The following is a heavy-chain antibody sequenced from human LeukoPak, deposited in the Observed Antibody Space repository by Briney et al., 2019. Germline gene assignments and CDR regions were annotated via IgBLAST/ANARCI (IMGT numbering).Heavy chain of an antibody. CDR3: AKGQLRSATRYYGMDV. Sequence: GASLRLSCAASGFTFSNYAMSWVRQAPGKGLEWVSAISGSGGSTYYADSVKGRFTISRDNSKNTLYLQMNSLRAEDTAVYYCAKGQLRSATRYYGMDVWGQGTTVTVSS. V-gene: IGHV3-23*01. CDR1: GFTFSNYA. D-gene: IGHD2-2*01. J-gene: IGHJ6*02. CDR2: ISGSGGST.